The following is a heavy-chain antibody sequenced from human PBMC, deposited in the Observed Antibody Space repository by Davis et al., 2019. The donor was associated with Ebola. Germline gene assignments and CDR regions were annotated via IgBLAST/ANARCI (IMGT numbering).Heavy chain of an antibody. D-gene: IGHD2-15*01. CDR3: ARLITRYCSGGSCYSVYWFDP. J-gene: IGHJ5*02. Sequence: SETLSLTCAVSGGSISSSNWWSWVRQPPGKGLEWIGEIYHSGSTNYNPSLKSRVTISVDTSKNQFSLKLSSVTAADTAVYYCARLITRYCSGGSCYSVYWFDPWGQGTLVTVSS. CDR1: GGSISSSNW. V-gene: IGHV4-4*02. CDR2: IYHSGST.